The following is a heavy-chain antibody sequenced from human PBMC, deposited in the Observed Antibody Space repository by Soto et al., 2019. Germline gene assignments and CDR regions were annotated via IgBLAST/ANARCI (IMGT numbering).Heavy chain of an antibody. V-gene: IGHV3-7*01. CDR1: GLPFTNYW. Sequence: PGGSLRLSCAASGLPFTNYWMTWVRQAPGKGLEWVANINQDGSEKYYVDSVKGRFTISRDNAKSSLHLQMSSLRAEDTAVYYCATNHYWGQGSLVTVSS. CDR2: INQDGSEK. CDR3: ATNHY. J-gene: IGHJ4*02.